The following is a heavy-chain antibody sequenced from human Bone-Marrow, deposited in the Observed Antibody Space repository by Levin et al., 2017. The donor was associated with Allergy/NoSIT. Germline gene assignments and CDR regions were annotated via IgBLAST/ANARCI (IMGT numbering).Heavy chain of an antibody. V-gene: IGHV1-46*01. CDR2: INPSAGST. J-gene: IGHJ4*02. CDR1: GYTFTDSF. Sequence: ASVKVSCKASGYTFTDSFIHWVRQAPGQGLEWMGMINPSAGSTSYSQKFPGRLTMTRDTSTSTVYMELSSLRSDDTAVYYCARVGRSGLYFDYWGQGSLLTVSS. CDR3: ARVGRSGLYFDY. D-gene: IGHD5-12*01.